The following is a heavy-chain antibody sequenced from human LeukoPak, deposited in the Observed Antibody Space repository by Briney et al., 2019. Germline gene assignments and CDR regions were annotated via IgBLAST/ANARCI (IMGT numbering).Heavy chain of an antibody. V-gene: IGHV4-39*01. CDR2: IYYSGST. J-gene: IGHJ3*02. Sequence: SETLSLTCTVSGGSISSSSYYWGWIRQPPGKGLEWIGSIYYSGSTYYNPSLKSRVTISVDTSKNQFSLKLSSVTAADTAVYYCASSPSTIFGVVIYLAIDIWGQGTMVTVSP. CDR3: ASSPSTIFGVVIYLAIDI. D-gene: IGHD3-3*01. CDR1: GGSISSSSYY.